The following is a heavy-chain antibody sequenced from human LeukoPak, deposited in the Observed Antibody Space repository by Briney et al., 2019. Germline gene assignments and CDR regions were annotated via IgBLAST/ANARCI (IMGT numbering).Heavy chain of an antibody. Sequence: PGGSLRLSCVVSGLTSTGYSMTWVRQAPGKGLEWVSSISSSSDYIFYADSVKGRFTISRDNAKNSLYLQMNSLRAEDTAVYYCARVEASGYDYGAFDYWGQGTLVTVSS. J-gene: IGHJ4*02. CDR3: ARVEASGYDYGAFDY. CDR1: GLTSTGYS. D-gene: IGHD5-12*01. CDR2: ISSSSDYI. V-gene: IGHV3-21*06.